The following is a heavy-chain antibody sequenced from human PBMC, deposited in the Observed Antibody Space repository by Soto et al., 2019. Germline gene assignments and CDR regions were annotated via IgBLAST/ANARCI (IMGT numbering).Heavy chain of an antibody. D-gene: IGHD3-3*01. CDR2: ISAYNGNT. CDR3: ARPRSGFHSPYNWFDP. J-gene: IGHJ5*02. CDR1: GYTFTSYG. Sequence: QVQLVQSGAEVKKPGASVKVSCKASGYTFTSYGISWVRQAPGQGLEWMGWISAYNGNTNYAQKLQGRVTMTTDTXKXXAYMELRSLRSDDTAVYYCARPRSGFHSPYNWFDPWGQGTLVTVSS. V-gene: IGHV1-18*01.